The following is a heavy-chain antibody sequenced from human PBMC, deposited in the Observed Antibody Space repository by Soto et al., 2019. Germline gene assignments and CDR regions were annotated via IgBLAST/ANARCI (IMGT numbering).Heavy chain of an antibody. CDR2: MSGSGGST. V-gene: IGHV3-23*01. CDR1: GFTFSSYA. D-gene: IGHD6-19*01. J-gene: IGHJ4*02. Sequence: EVQLLESGGGLVQPGGSLRLSCAASGFTFSSYAMSWVRQAPGKGLEWVSAMSGSGGSTYYADSVKGRFTISRDNTKNTLYLQMNSLRAEYTAVYYWAKRGRGAVAFDYWGQGTLVTVSS. CDR3: AKRGRGAVAFDY.